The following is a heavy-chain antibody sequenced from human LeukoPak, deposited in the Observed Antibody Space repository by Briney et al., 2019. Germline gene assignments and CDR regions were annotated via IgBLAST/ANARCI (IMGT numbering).Heavy chain of an antibody. Sequence: ASETLSLTCAVYGGSFSGYYWSWIRQPPGKGLEWIGEINHSGSTYYNPSLESRVTISLDTSKNQFSLKLSSVTAADTAVYYCARDPARYSSSGRNYYYSYYMDVWGKGTTVTVSS. D-gene: IGHD6-13*01. V-gene: IGHV4-34*01. J-gene: IGHJ6*03. CDR1: GGSFSGYY. CDR2: INHSGST. CDR3: ARDPARYSSSGRNYYYSYYMDV.